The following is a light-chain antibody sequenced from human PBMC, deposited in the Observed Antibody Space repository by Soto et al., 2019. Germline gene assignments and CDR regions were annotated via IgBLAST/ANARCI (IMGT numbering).Light chain of an antibody. Sequence: QSVLTQPPSASGTPGQRITISCSGSSSNLGSHSVNWYQQLPGTDPKLLIYRSSQRPSWVPDRFSGSKSGTSASLAISGLQSGDEADYYCALWDDSQNGPVFGGGTKLTVL. J-gene: IGLJ3*02. CDR2: RSS. V-gene: IGLV1-44*01. CDR1: SSNLGSHS. CDR3: ALWDDSQNGPV.